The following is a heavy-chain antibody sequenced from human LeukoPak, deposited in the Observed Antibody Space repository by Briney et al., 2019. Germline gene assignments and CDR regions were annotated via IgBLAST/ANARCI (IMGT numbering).Heavy chain of an antibody. Sequence: GGTLRLSCAASGFTLSSYWMCWVRQAPGKGLEWVANIKQDGSEKYYVDSVKGRFTISRDNAKNSLYLQMNSLRAEDTAVYYCARVGGSGWFLQYFQHWGQGTLVTVSS. V-gene: IGHV3-7*01. J-gene: IGHJ1*01. CDR3: ARVGGSGWFLQYFQH. CDR1: GFTLSSYW. D-gene: IGHD6-19*01. CDR2: IKQDGSEK.